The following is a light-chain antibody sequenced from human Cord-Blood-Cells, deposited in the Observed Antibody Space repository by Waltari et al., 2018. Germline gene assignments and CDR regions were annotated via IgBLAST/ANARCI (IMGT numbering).Light chain of an antibody. CDR2: AAS. V-gene: IGKV1-9*01. Sequence: DIQLTQSPSFLSASVGDRVTITCRASQGISSYLAWDQQKPGKAPKLLIYAASTLQSGVPSRFSGSGSGTEFTLTISSLQPEDFATYYCQQLNSYLITFGQGTRLEIK. J-gene: IGKJ5*01. CDR3: QQLNSYLIT. CDR1: QGISSY.